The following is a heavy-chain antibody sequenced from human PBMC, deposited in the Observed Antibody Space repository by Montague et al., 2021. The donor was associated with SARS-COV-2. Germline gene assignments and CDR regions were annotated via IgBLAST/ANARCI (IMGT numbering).Heavy chain of an antibody. CDR1: GFTVSSNY. CDR2: IYSGGTT. V-gene: IGHV3-53*01. J-gene: IGHJ6*02. D-gene: IGHD2-21*01. Sequence: SLRLSCAASGFTVSSNYMSWVRQAPGKGLEWVSIIYSGGTTYYADSVEGRFTISRDNSKNSLYLQMNSLRAEDTAVYYCARGSSGGDFVIRSGMDVWGQGTTVTVSS. CDR3: ARGSSGGDFVIRSGMDV.